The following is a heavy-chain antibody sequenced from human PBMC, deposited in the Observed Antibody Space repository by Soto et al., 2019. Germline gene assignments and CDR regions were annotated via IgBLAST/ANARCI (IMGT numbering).Heavy chain of an antibody. CDR1: GGSISSGGYY. Sequence: QVQLQESGPGLVKPSQTLSLTCTVSGGSISSGGYYWSWIRQHPGKGLEWIGYIYYSGSTYYNPSLKRRVTISVDTSKNQFSLKLSSVTAADTAVYYCARDPDYYGSGSYYRRYYYYGMDVWGQGTTVTVSS. CDR3: ARDPDYYGSGSYYRRYYYYGMDV. V-gene: IGHV4-31*03. J-gene: IGHJ6*02. D-gene: IGHD3-10*01. CDR2: IYYSGST.